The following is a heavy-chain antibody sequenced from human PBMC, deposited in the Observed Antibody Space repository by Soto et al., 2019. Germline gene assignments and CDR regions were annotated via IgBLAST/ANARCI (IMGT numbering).Heavy chain of an antibody. D-gene: IGHD3-10*01. V-gene: IGHV2-5*02. J-gene: IGHJ2*01. Sequence: QITLKESGPTLVKPTQTLTLTCTFSGISLSTSGVGVGWISQPPGKALEWLALIYWDDDKRYSPSLKSRLTITNDTSKNLVVLTITNMDPVDTATYYCAHNRLGSGSYSWYFALWGRGTLVTVSS. CDR3: AHNRLGSGSYSWYFAL. CDR1: GISLSTSGVG. CDR2: IYWDDDK.